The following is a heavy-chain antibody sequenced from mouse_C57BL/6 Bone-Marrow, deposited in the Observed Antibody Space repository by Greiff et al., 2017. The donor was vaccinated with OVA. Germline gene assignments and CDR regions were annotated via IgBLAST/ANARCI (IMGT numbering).Heavy chain of an antibody. CDR3: ARAPYDYDWYFDV. V-gene: IGHV5-4*01. J-gene: IGHJ1*03. CDR1: GFTFSSYA. Sequence: DVQLQESGGGLVKPGGSLKLSCAASGFTFSSYAMSWVRQTPEKRLEWVATISDGGSYTYYPDNVKGRFTISRDNAKNNLYLQMSHLKSEDTAMYYCARAPYDYDWYFDVWGTGTTVTVSS. CDR2: ISDGGSYT. D-gene: IGHD2-4*01.